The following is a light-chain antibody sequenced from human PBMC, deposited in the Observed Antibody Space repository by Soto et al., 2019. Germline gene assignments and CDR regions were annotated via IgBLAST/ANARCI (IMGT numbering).Light chain of an antibody. CDR3: KQYKYWSPCT. V-gene: IGKV3-15*01. CDR2: EAS. J-gene: IGKJ4*01. Sequence: EIVMTQSPATLSVSPGEGATLSCRASQSINRNVAWYQHQRGQAPRLLIYEASTRATCIPARFSGSGSGTEFSLSISSLQSGDFVVYYCKQYKYWSPCTFGGGTQGEIK. CDR1: QSINRN.